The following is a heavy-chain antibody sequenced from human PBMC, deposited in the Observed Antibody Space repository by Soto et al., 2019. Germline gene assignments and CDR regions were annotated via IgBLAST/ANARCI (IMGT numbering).Heavy chain of an antibody. D-gene: IGHD6-6*01. V-gene: IGHV1-69*13. J-gene: IGHJ6*02. CDR1: GGTFSSYA. CDR2: IIPIFGTA. Sequence: GASVKVSCKASGGTFSSYAISWVRQAPGQGLEWMGGIIPIFGTANYAQKFQGRVTITADESTSTAYMELSSLRSEDTAVYYCARDFDVKAALNYYYYGMDVWGQGTTVTVSS. CDR3: ARDFDVKAALNYYYYGMDV.